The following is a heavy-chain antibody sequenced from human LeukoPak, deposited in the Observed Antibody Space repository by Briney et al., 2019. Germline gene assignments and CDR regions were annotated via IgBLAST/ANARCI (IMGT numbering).Heavy chain of an antibody. CDR2: IRQDGNER. CDR3: ARRQWTAFDV. J-gene: IGHJ3*01. Sequence: GGSLRLSCAASGFTFNTYWISWVRQAPGKGLQWVANIRQDGNERYYVDYVKGRFTISRDNARSSLYLQMNSLRVEDTAIYYCARRQWTAFDVWGQGTMVTVSS. D-gene: IGHD6-19*01. CDR1: GFTFNTYW. V-gene: IGHV3-7*01.